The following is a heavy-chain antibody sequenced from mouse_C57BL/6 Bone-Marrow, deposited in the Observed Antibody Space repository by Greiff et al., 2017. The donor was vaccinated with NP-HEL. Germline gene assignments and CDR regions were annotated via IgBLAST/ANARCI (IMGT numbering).Heavy chain of an antibody. CDR3: TTSITFAY. CDR2: IDPENGDT. V-gene: IGHV14-4*01. D-gene: IGHD1-1*01. J-gene: IGHJ3*01. CDR1: GFNIKDDY. Sequence: EVKVEESGAELVRPGASVKLSCTASGFNIKDDYMHWVKQRPEQGLEWIGWIDPENGDTEYASKFQGKATITADTSSNTAYLQLSSLTSEDTAVYYCTTSITFAYWGQGTLVTVSA.